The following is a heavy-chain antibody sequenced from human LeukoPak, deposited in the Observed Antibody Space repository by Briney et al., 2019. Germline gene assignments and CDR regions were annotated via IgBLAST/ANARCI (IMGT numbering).Heavy chain of an antibody. J-gene: IGHJ4*02. CDR2: ISYDGSNK. D-gene: IGHD3-10*01. V-gene: IGHV3-30-3*01. CDR3: ARDRKGIIRYYFDY. Sequence: GRSLRLSCAASGFTFRSYAMHWVRQAPGKGLEWVAVISYDGSNKYYADSVKGRFTISRDNSKNTLYLQMNSLRAEDTAVYYCARDRKGIIRYYFDYWGQGTLVTVSS. CDR1: GFTFRSYA.